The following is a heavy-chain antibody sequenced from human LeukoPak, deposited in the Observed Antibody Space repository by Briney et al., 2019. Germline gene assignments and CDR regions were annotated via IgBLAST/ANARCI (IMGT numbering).Heavy chain of an antibody. D-gene: IGHD6-13*01. Sequence: GGSLRPSCAASGFTFSTYAMHWVRKAPGKGLEYVSVISANGDSTYYADSVKGRFTISRDNSKNTLYLQMNSLRVADTAVYYCVKRGMAAGDYYFDYWGQGTLVTVSS. CDR3: VKRGMAAGDYYFDY. J-gene: IGHJ4*02. V-gene: IGHV3-64D*06. CDR1: GFTFSTYA. CDR2: ISANGDST.